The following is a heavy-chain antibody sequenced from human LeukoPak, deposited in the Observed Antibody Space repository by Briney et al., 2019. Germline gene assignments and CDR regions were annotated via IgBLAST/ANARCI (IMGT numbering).Heavy chain of an antibody. CDR2: ISSSGSTI. V-gene: IGHV3-48*03. CDR1: GFTFSSYE. J-gene: IGHJ4*02. D-gene: IGHD1-26*01. CDR3: ARDGGPGIGRYYFDY. Sequence: PGGSLRLSCAASGFTFSSYEMNWVRQAPGKGLEWVSYISSSGSTIYYADSVKGRFTISRDNAKNSLYLQMNSLRAEDTAVYYCARDGGPGIGRYYFDYWGQGTLVTVSS.